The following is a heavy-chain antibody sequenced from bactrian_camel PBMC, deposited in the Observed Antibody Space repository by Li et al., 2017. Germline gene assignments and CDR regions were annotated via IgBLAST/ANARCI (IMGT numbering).Heavy chain of an antibody. D-gene: IGHD2*01. J-gene: IGHJ4*01. V-gene: IGHV3-3*01. CDR1: GYRVGTAG. CDR2: ISRTGDI. Sequence: HVQLVESGGGSVQAGGSLKLSCVVSGYRVGTAGMGWFRQAPGKERELVSTISRTGDIVYSNSVKGRFTISLDTAKSTLYLQMNNLRPEDTALYYCAAGWKGGSCDYRYKGQGTQVTVS.